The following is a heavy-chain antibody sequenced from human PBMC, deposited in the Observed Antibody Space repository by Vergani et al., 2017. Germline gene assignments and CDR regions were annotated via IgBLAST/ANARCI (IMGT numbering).Heavy chain of an antibody. V-gene: IGHV4-31*03. J-gene: IGHJ5*02. D-gene: IGHD3-10*01. Sequence: QVQLQESGPGLVKPSQTLSLTCTVSGGSISSGGYYWSWIRQHPGKGLEWVGYIYYSGSTYYNPSLKSRVTISVDTSKNQFSLKLSSVTAADTAVYYCARAPMVRGVIRFDPWGQGTLVTVSS. CDR3: ARAPMVRGVIRFDP. CDR1: GGSISSGGYY. CDR2: IYYSGST.